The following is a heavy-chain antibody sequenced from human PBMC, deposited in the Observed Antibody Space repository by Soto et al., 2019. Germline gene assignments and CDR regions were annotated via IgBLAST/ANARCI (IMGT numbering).Heavy chain of an antibody. V-gene: IGHV3-23*01. CDR2: ISGSGATT. CDR3: ARDDLAAEFSH. D-gene: IGHD6-13*01. CDR1: GFTFSSYA. Sequence: GSLRLSCAASGFTFSSYAMTWVRQAPGKGLEWVSGISGSGATTSYADSVKGRFTISRDNAKNSLYLQMNSLRAEDTAVYYCARDDLAAEFSHWGQGTLVTVSS. J-gene: IGHJ4*02.